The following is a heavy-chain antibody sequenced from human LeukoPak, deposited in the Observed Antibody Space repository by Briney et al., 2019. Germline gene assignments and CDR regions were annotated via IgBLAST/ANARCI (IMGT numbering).Heavy chain of an antibody. CDR3: ANSKMDV. Sequence: SETLSLTCTVSGCSISSYYWSWIRQPPGKGLEWIGYIYYSGSTNYNPSLKSRVTISVDTSKNQFSLKLSSVTAADTAVYYCANSKMDVWGQGTTVTVSS. CDR1: GCSISSYY. V-gene: IGHV4-59*08. J-gene: IGHJ6*02. CDR2: IYYSGST.